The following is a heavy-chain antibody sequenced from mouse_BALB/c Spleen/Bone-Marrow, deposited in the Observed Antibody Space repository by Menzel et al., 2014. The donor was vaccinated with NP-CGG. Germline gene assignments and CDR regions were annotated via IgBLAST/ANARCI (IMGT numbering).Heavy chain of an antibody. J-gene: IGHJ4*01. D-gene: IGHD1-1*02. CDR2: IDPANGNT. CDR3: ARVKLWSYAMDY. V-gene: IGHV14-3*02. Sequence: EVKLMESGAELVKPGASVKLSCTASGFNIKDTYMHWVKQRPEQGPEWIGRIDPANGNTKYDPKFQGKATITADTSSNTAYLQLSSPTSEDTAVYYCARVKLWSYAMDYWGQGTSVTVSS. CDR1: GFNIKDTY.